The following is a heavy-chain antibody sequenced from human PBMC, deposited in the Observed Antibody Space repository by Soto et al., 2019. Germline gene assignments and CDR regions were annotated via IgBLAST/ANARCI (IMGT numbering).Heavy chain of an antibody. CDR3: ARADFPRYSSSWYSDYYYGMDV. J-gene: IGHJ6*02. D-gene: IGHD6-13*01. CDR2: TYYRSNWYN. V-gene: IGHV6-1*01. CDR1: GDSVSSNSAA. Sequence: SQTLSLTCALSGDSVSSNSAAWNWIRQSPSRGLEWLGRTYYRSNWYNDYAVSVKSRITINPDTSKNQFSLQLHSVTPEDTAVYYCARADFPRYSSSWYSDYYYGMDVWGQGTTVTVSS.